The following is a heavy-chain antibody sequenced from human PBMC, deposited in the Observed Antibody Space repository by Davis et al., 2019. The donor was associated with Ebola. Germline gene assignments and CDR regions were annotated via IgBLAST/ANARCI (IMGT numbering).Heavy chain of an antibody. V-gene: IGHV3-21*04. Sequence: PGGSLRLSCAASGFTFSTYSMSWVRQAPGKGLEWVSSISSDSDYIYYADSVKGRFTISRDNSKNTLYLQMNSLRAEDTAVYYCAKDLRARIVGATNDYWGQGTLVTVSS. CDR2: ISSDSDYI. CDR3: AKDLRARIVGATNDY. CDR1: GFTFSTYS. D-gene: IGHD1-26*01. J-gene: IGHJ4*02.